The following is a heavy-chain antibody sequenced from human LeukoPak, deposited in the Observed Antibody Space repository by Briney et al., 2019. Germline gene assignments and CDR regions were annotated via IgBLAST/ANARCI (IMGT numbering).Heavy chain of an antibody. CDR1: GYTFTSYG. Sequence: ASVKVSCKASGYTFTSYGVSWVRQAPGQGLEWMGWISAYNGNTHYAQKLQGRVTMTTDTSTNTAYMEVRSLRSDDTAVYFCARGAEFDWFDPWGQGTQVTVSS. CDR3: ARGAEFDWFDP. D-gene: IGHD3-16*01. J-gene: IGHJ5*02. V-gene: IGHV1-18*01. CDR2: ISAYNGNT.